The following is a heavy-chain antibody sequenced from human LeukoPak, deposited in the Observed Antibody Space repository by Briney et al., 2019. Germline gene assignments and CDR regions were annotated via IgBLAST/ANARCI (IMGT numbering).Heavy chain of an antibody. CDR3: ARGYSYGYGPLYYYYYYMDV. J-gene: IGHJ6*03. D-gene: IGHD5-18*01. Sequence: GGSLRLSCAASGFTFSSYWMSWVRQAPGKGLEWVANIKQDGSEKYYVDSVKGRFTISRDDAKNSLYLQMNSLRAEDTAVYYCARGYSYGYGPLYYYYYYMDVWGKGTTVTVSS. V-gene: IGHV3-7*01. CDR2: IKQDGSEK. CDR1: GFTFSSYW.